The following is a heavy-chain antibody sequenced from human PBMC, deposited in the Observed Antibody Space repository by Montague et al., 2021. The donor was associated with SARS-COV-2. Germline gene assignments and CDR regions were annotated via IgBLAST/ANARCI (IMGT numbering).Heavy chain of an antibody. CDR1: GDSISTGEYH. CDR2: IYHTGST. Sequence: LRLSCAVSGDSISTGEYHWIWIRQVPGKGLEWIGYIYHTGSTQYNPSLKGRITISVDTSKNQFSLKLTSVTAADTAVHFCARGITTAGKWGQGTLVTVSS. D-gene: IGHD1-1*01. V-gene: IGHV4-30-4*01. J-gene: IGHJ4*02. CDR3: ARGITTAGK.